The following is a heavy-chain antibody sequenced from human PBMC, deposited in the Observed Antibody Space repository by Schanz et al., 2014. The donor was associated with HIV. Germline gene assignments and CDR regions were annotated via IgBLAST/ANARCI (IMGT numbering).Heavy chain of an antibody. CDR2: ISGSGAGT. V-gene: IGHV3-23*01. CDR1: GFTFSSYA. J-gene: IGHJ6*02. CDR3: AKDMGGVVPAAPFYYYGMHV. D-gene: IGHD2-2*01. Sequence: EVQLLESGGGLVQPGGSLRLSCAASGFTFSSYAMSWVRQAPGKGLEWVSTISGSGAGTYYADSVKGRFTISRDNSKNTLFLQMNSLRAEDTALYYCAKDMGGVVPAAPFYYYGMHVWGQGTTVTVSS.